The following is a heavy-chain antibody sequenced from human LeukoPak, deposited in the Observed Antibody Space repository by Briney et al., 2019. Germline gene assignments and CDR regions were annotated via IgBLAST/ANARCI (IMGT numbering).Heavy chain of an antibody. D-gene: IGHD6-13*01. CDR3: ARDMRVLGSSWYETGH. CDR1: GYTFTSYY. J-gene: IGHJ4*02. V-gene: IGHV1-46*01. Sequence: ASVKVSCKASGYTFTSYYMHWVRQAPGQGLEWMGIINPSGGSTTYAQKFQGRVTTTRDTSTSTVYMELSSLRSEDTAVYYCARDMRVLGSSWYETGHWGQGTLVTVSS. CDR2: INPSGGST.